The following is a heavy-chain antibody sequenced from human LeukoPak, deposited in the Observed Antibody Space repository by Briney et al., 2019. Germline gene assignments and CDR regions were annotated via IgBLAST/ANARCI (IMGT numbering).Heavy chain of an antibody. V-gene: IGHV4-39*01. CDR1: GGSISSGGYY. D-gene: IGHD3-22*01. J-gene: IGHJ5*02. CDR3: AIRVMGSSGYFS. CDR2: IYYTGST. Sequence: SETLSLTCTVSGGSISSGGYYWGWIRQPPGKGLEWIGSIYYTGSTYDHPSLKSRVTMSIDTSSNQFSLRLSSVTAADTAVYYCAIRVMGSSGYFSWGQGTLVTVSS.